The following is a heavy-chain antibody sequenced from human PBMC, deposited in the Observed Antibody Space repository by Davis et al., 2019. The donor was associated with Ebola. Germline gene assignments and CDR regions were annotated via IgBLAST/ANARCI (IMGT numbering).Heavy chain of an antibody. V-gene: IGHV3-74*01. Sequence: PGGSLRLSCAASGFTFSSYWMHWVRQAPGKGLVWVSRINSDGSSTSYADSVKGRFTISRDNAKNTLYLQMNSLRAEDTAVYYCARARGIAAAGSSLFDYWGQGTLVTVSS. CDR1: GFTFSSYW. CDR2: INSDGSST. CDR3: ARARGIAAAGSSLFDY. J-gene: IGHJ4*02. D-gene: IGHD6-13*01.